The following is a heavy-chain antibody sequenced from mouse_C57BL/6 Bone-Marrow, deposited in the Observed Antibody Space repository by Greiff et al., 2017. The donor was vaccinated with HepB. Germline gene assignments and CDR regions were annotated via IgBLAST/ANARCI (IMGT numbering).Heavy chain of an antibody. CDR3: AREGIYYGSSPYCAMDY. CDR1: GYTFTDYY. CDR2: INPYNGGT. J-gene: IGHJ4*01. V-gene: IGHV1-19*01. Sequence: VQLQQSGPVLVKPGASVKMSCKASGYTFTDYYMNWVKQSHGKSLEWIGVINPYNGGTSYNQKFKGKATLTVDKSSSTAYMELNSLTSEDSAVYYCAREGIYYGSSPYCAMDYWGQGTSVTVSS. D-gene: IGHD1-1*01.